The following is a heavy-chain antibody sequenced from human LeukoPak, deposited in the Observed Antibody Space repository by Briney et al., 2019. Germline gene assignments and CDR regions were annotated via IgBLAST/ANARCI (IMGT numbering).Heavy chain of an antibody. CDR3: ARDLDWGAFDA. D-gene: IGHD3-9*01. V-gene: IGHV3-23*01. CDR2: ISPSGSIS. CDR1: GFTFSSYA. Sequence: GGSLRLSCAASGFTFSSYAMSWVRQAPGKGLEWVSGISPSGSISYYADSVKGWFTISRDNSKNAVSLQMNSLRAEDTALYYCARDLDWGAFDAWGQGTLVTVSS. J-gene: IGHJ5*02.